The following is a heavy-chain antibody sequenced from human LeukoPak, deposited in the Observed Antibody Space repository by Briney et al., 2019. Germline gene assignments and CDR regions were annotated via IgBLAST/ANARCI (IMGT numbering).Heavy chain of an antibody. Sequence: SQTLSLTCTVSGGSISSGDYYWSWIRQPPGKGLEWIGYIYYSGSTYYNPSLKSRVTISVDTSKNQFSLKLSSVTPADTAVYYCARDYLRTGTTRNYYYGMDVWGQGTTVTVSS. D-gene: IGHD4-11*01. CDR3: ARDYLRTGTTRNYYYGMDV. CDR2: IYYSGST. CDR1: GGSISSGDYY. V-gene: IGHV4-30-4*01. J-gene: IGHJ6*02.